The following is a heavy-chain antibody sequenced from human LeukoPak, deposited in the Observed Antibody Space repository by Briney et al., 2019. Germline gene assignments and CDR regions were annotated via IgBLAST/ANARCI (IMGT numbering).Heavy chain of an antibody. Sequence: ASVKVSCKASGYTFTGYYMHWVRQAPGQGLEWMGWINPNSGGTNYAQKFQGRVTMTRDTSISTAYMELSRLRFDDTAVYYCARDSLYSQLHDFDYWGQGTLVTVSS. CDR2: INPNSGGT. CDR1: GYTFTGYY. J-gene: IGHJ4*02. D-gene: IGHD3-16*01. V-gene: IGHV1-2*02. CDR3: ARDSLYSQLHDFDY.